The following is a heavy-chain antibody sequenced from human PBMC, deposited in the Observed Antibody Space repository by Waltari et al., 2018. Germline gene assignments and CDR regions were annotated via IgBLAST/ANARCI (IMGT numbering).Heavy chain of an antibody. V-gene: IGHV3-21*01. J-gene: IGHJ2*01. CDR1: GFTFSSYS. D-gene: IGHD2-2*01. Sequence: EVQLVESGGGLVKPGGSLRLSCAASGFTFSSYSMNWVRQAPGKGLERVPSISRSSSYIYYAVSVRGRLTISRNNAKNSLYLQMNCRGAEDTAVYYCAREDFSSELGGYFDLWGRGTLVTVSS. CDR2: ISRSSSYI. CDR3: AREDFSSELGGYFDL.